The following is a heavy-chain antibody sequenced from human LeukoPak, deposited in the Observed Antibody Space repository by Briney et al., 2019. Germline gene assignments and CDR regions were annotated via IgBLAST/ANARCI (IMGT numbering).Heavy chain of an antibody. CDR3: ARGHCSGGSCYRPYYYYGMDV. Sequence: SETLSPTCAVYGGSFSGYYWSWIRQPPGKGLEWIGEINHSGSANYNPSLKSRVTISVDTSKNQFSLKLSSVTAADTAVYYCARGHCSGGSCYRPYYYYGMDVWGQGTTVTVS. D-gene: IGHD2-15*01. CDR2: INHSGSA. J-gene: IGHJ6*02. V-gene: IGHV4-34*01. CDR1: GGSFSGYY.